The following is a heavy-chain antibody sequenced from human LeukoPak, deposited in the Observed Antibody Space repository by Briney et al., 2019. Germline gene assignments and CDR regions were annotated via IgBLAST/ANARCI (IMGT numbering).Heavy chain of an antibody. CDR2: IYTSGST. J-gene: IGHJ3*02. CDR3: VRDPGAPSHAFDI. Sequence: PSETLSLTCTVSGGSISSYYWSWIRQPAGRGLEWIGRIYTSGSTNYNPSLKSRVTMSVDTSKNQFSLKLSSVTAADTAVYYCVRDPGAPSHAFDIWGQGTMVTVSS. V-gene: IGHV4-4*07. CDR1: GGSISSYY.